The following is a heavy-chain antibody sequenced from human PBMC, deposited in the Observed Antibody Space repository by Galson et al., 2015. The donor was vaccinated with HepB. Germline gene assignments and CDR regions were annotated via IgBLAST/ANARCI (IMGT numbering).Heavy chain of an antibody. J-gene: IGHJ4*02. CDR3: AKGSYSSGWLFVDGGFDY. Sequence: SLRLSCAASGFTFSSYAMSWVRQAPGKGLEWVAVISYDGSNKYYADSVKGRFTISRDNSKNTLYLQMNSLRAEDTAVYYCAKGSYSSGWLFVDGGFDYWGQGTLVTVSS. D-gene: IGHD6-19*01. CDR2: ISYDGSNK. CDR1: GFTFSSYA. V-gene: IGHV3-30*18.